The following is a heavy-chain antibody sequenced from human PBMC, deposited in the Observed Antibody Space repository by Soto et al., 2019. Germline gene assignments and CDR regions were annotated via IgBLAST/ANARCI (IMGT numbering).Heavy chain of an antibody. CDR1: VFTFSSYW. CDR2: IKQDGSEK. D-gene: IGHD6-13*01. CDR3: ETSRTFDY. J-gene: IGHJ4*02. Sequence: GGSPRLSCVVSVFTFSSYWMNWVRQAPGKGLEWVANIKQDGSEKYYVDSAKGRFTISRDNAKNSLYLQMNSLSAEDTAIYYCETSRTFDYWGQGTLVTVSS. V-gene: IGHV3-7*01.